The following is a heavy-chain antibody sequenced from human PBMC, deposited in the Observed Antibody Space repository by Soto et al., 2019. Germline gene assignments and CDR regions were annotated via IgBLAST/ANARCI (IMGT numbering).Heavy chain of an antibody. Sequence: PGESLKISCKGSGYSFTSYWIGWVRQMPGKGLEWMGIIYPGDPDTRYRPPYTGQFTSSYDTSISTAYLQWSSLKASDPAMYYCARLPSIFHFSLGWFDPWGQVTLVAVSS. V-gene: IGHV5-51*01. J-gene: IGHJ5*02. CDR2: IYPGDPDT. D-gene: IGHD3-16*01. CDR3: ARLPSIFHFSLGWFDP. CDR1: GYSFTSYW.